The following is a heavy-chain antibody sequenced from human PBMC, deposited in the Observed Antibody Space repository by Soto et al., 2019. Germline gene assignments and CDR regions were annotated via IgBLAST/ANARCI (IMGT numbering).Heavy chain of an antibody. V-gene: IGHV5-51*01. CDR1: GDSFTSYW. D-gene: IGHD6-13*01. CDR2: IYPGDSDT. CDR3: ATTGIAADVTFNY. J-gene: IGHJ4*02. Sequence: PGESLKISCKGSGDSFTSYWIGWVRQMPGKGLEWMGIIYPGDSDTRYSPSVQGQVTISADKSISTAYLQWSSLKASDTAMYSCATTGIAADVTFNYWGQGTLVTVSS.